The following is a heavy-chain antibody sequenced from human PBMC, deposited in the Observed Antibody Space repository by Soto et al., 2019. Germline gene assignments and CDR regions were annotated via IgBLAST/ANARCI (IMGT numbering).Heavy chain of an antibody. Sequence: GGSLRLSCAASGFTFSSYGMHWVRQAPGKGLEWVAVIWYDGSNKYYADSVKGRFTISRDNSKNTLYLQMNSLRAEDTAVYYCARAAYDILTGYYYDAFDIWGQGTMVTVSS. V-gene: IGHV3-33*01. CDR1: GFTFSSYG. CDR2: IWYDGSNK. J-gene: IGHJ3*02. CDR3: ARAAYDILTGYYYDAFDI. D-gene: IGHD3-9*01.